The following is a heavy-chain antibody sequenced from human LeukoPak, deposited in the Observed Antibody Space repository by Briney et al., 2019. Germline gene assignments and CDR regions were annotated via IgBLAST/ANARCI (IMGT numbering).Heavy chain of an antibody. CDR2: INWNGGSR. CDR1: GFTFDDYA. J-gene: IGHJ3*02. D-gene: IGHD4-17*01. V-gene: IGHV3-20*04. Sequence: GGSLRLSCAASGFTFDDYALSWVSQAPGKGLEWVSGINWNGGSRGYADSVKGRFTISRDNAKNYLYLQMNSLRAEDTALYYCARAIRDYGGSRAFDIWGQGTMVTVSS. CDR3: ARAIRDYGGSRAFDI.